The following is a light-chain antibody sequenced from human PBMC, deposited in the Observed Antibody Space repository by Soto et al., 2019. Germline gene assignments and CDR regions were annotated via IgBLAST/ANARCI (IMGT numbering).Light chain of an antibody. J-gene: IGKJ5*01. CDR3: QQYGSAPIT. V-gene: IGKV3-20*01. CDR1: QSVSSY. CDR2: GAS. Sequence: EIVLTQSPATLSLSPGERATLSCRASQSVSSYLAWYQQKPGLAPRLLIYGASSRATGIPDKFSGSGSGTDFTLTISRLAPEDFAVYYCQQYGSAPITFGQGTRLEIK.